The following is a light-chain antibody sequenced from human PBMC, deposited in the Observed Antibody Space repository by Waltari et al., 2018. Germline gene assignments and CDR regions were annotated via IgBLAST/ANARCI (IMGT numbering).Light chain of an antibody. V-gene: IGLV3-21*04. J-gene: IGLJ3*02. CDR2: YGS. Sequence: YVLTQPPSVSVDPGKTARLTCGGDNIGSKSVNWYQQKPGQAPVLVMFYGSDRPSEIPERFSGSNSGNTATLTISWVEAGDEADYHCQVWDDVTDSGVFGGGTKLTVL. CDR3: QVWDDVTDSGV. CDR1: NIGSKS.